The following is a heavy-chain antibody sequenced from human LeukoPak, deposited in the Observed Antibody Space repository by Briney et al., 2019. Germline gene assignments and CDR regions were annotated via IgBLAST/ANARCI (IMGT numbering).Heavy chain of an antibody. Sequence: SETLSLTCTVSGGSISCYFCTWIRQPAGKGLEWIGRIHTSGSTNYNPSLKSRVTMSVDTSKNQFSLKLSSVTAADTAVYYCARDPEGHGNYFDYWGQGALVTVSS. V-gene: IGHV4-4*07. CDR2: IHTSGST. J-gene: IGHJ4*02. D-gene: IGHD1-14*01. CDR3: ARDPEGHGNYFDY. CDR1: GGSISCYF.